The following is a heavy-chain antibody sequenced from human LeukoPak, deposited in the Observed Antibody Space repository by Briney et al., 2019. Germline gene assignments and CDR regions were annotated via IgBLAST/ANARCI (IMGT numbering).Heavy chain of an antibody. CDR2: ISGSGGST. J-gene: IGHJ4*02. Sequence: GGSLRLSCAASGFTFSSYAMSWVRQAPGKGLEWVSAISGSGGSTYYADSVKGRFTISRDNSKNTLYLQMNSLRAEDTAVYYCAKDPILGMQLWSQEGYWGQGTLVTVSS. CDR3: AKDPILGMQLWSQEGY. V-gene: IGHV3-23*01. CDR1: GFTFSSYA. D-gene: IGHD5-18*01.